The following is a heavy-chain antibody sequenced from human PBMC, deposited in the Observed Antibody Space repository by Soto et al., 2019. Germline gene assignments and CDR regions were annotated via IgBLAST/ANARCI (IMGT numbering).Heavy chain of an antibody. CDR2: ISYDGSNE. J-gene: IGHJ4*02. CDR3: ARDLQTGLWFGELLPIDY. D-gene: IGHD3-10*01. Sequence: GGSLRLSCAASGFTFSSYAMHWVRQAPGKGLEWVAFISYDGSNEYYADSVKGRFTISRDNSKNTLYLQMNSLRAEDTAVYYCARDLQTGLWFGELLPIDYWGQGTLVTVSS. CDR1: GFTFSSYA. V-gene: IGHV3-30-3*01.